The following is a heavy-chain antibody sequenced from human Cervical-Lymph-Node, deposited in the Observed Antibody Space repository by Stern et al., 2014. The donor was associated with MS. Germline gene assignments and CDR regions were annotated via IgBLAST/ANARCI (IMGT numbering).Heavy chain of an antibody. CDR2: ISPSDSTP. Sequence: EVQLVQSGAEVKKPGESLKISCQGSGYRFTSQGIGWVRQMPGKGLEWMGIISPSDSTPTYSPSFQGQVPISVDKSISTASLQWNSLKASDTAIYYCARRKGAYDYFGMDVWGQGTTVIVSS. V-gene: IGHV5-51*03. CDR3: ARRKGAYDYFGMDV. J-gene: IGHJ6*02. CDR1: GYRFTSQG.